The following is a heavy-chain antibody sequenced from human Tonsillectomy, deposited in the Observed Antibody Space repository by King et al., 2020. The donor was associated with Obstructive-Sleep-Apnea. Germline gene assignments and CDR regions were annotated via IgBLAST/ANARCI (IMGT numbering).Heavy chain of an antibody. J-gene: IGHJ3*02. CDR3: AGDGRSGYYLNAFDI. CDR1: GFIFSDYY. CDR2: ISSSSSYT. Sequence: VQLVESGGGLVKPGGSLRLSCAASGFIFSDYYMSWIRQAPGKGLEGGSYISSSSSYTNYADSVKGRFTISRDNAKISLYLQMNSLRAEDTAVYYCAGDGRSGYYLNAFDIWGQGTMVTVSS. V-gene: IGHV3-11*06. D-gene: IGHD3-22*01.